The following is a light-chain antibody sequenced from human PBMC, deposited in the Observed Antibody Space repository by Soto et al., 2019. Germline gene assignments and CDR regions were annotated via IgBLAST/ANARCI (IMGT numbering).Light chain of an antibody. J-gene: IGLJ1*01. Sequence: QSALTQPASVSGSPGQSITISCTGTSSYVGSYKLVSWYQQHPGKAPKLMIFEVNKRPSGVSNRFSGSKSGNTASLTISGLKVEDEADYYCCSSGGSPTYVFGTGTKVTVL. CDR2: EVN. CDR3: CSSGGSPTYV. CDR1: SSYVGSYKL. V-gene: IGLV2-23*02.